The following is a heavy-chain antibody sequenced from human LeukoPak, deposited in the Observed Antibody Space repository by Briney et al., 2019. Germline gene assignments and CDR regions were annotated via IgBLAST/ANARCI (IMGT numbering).Heavy chain of an antibody. J-gene: IGHJ3*02. Sequence: GESLKISCKGSGYSFTSYWIGWVRQMPGKGLEWMGIIYPGDSDTRYSPSFQGQVTIPADKSISTAYLQWSSLKASDTAMYYCARPRIAVAGTESGAFDIWGQGTMVTVSS. CDR2: IYPGDSDT. CDR3: ARPRIAVAGTESGAFDI. D-gene: IGHD6-19*01. V-gene: IGHV5-51*01. CDR1: GYSFTSYW.